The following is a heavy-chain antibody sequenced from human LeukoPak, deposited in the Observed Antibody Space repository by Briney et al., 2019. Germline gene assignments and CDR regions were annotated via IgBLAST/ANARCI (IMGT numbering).Heavy chain of an antibody. Sequence: KAGGSLRLSCAASGFTFSSYSMNWVRQAPGKGLEWVSSISSSSSYVYYADSVKGRFTISRDNAKNSLYLQMNSLRAEDTAVYYCARDLRGGSSSGGVDYWGQGTLVTVSS. CDR3: ARDLRGGSSSGGVDY. D-gene: IGHD6-6*01. CDR2: ISSSSSYV. V-gene: IGHV3-21*01. J-gene: IGHJ4*02. CDR1: GFTFSSYS.